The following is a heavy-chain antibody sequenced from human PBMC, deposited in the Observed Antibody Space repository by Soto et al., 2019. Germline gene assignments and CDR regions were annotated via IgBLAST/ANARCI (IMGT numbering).Heavy chain of an antibody. CDR1: GDSISSYY. Sequence: SETLSLTCSVSGDSISSYYWSWIRQPPGKGLEWIGYIYYSGNTNYNPSLKSRVTISVDRSNNQFSLKLRSVTAADTAVYYCARDHDTRAMDVWGQGTTVNVSS. CDR2: IYYSGNT. D-gene: IGHD3-22*01. J-gene: IGHJ6*02. V-gene: IGHV4-59*01. CDR3: ARDHDTRAMDV.